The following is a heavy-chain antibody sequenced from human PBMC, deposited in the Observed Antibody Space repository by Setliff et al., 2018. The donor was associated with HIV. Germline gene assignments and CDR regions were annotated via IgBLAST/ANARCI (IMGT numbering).Heavy chain of an antibody. CDR2: ISSDGSVK. J-gene: IGHJ1*01. CDR1: GFSFFNYA. V-gene: IGHV3-30*04. Sequence: GESLKISCTTSGFSFFNYAVHWVRQAPGKGLEWVAVISSDGSVKYYADSVKGRFTISRDNSKNTLNVQMNSLKDEDTAVYYCAREKSPGAEYFPHWGQGTLVTVS. CDR3: AREKSPGAEYFPH.